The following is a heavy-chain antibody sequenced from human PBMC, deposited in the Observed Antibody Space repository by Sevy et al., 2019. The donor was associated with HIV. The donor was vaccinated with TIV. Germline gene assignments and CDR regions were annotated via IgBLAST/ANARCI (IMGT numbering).Heavy chain of an antibody. J-gene: IGHJ6*02. CDR1: GGSISSYY. Sequence: SETLSLTCTVSGGSISSYYWSWIRQPAGKGLEWIGRIYTSGSTNYNPSLKSRVTMSVETSKNQSSLKLSSVTAADTAVYYWARSERVDYSIDYYYYYGMDVWGQGTTVTVSS. CDR2: IYTSGST. CDR3: ARSERVDYSIDYYYYYGMDV. D-gene: IGHD4-4*01. V-gene: IGHV4-4*07.